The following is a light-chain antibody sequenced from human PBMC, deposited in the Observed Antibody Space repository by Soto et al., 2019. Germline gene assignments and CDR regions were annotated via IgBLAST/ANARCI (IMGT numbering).Light chain of an antibody. V-gene: IGKV3-15*01. Sequence: EIVMTQSPATLSVSPGERATLSCRASQSVSSNLAWYQQKPGQAPRLLIYGASTSATGIPARFSGRGSGTEFTLTINSLQSEDFAVYYCQHYNNWPRTFGQGTKVEIK. J-gene: IGKJ1*01. CDR2: GAS. CDR3: QHYNNWPRT. CDR1: QSVSSN.